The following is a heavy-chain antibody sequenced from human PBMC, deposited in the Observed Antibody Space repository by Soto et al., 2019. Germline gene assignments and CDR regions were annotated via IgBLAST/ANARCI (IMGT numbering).Heavy chain of an antibody. CDR2: INPNSGGT. CDR3: ARGHLAKKYYGSGSPMPLHY. J-gene: IGHJ4*02. D-gene: IGHD3-10*01. V-gene: IGHV1-2*02. Sequence: GASVKVSCKASGYTFTGYYMHWVREAPGQGLQWMGWINPNSGGTNYAQKFQGRVTMTRDTSISTAYMELSRLRSDDTAVYYCARGHLAKKYYGSGSPMPLHYWGQGTLVTVSS. CDR1: GYTFTGYY.